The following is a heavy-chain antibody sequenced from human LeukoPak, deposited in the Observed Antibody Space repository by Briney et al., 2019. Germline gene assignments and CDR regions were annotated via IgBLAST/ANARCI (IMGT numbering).Heavy chain of an antibody. J-gene: IGHJ4*02. CDR3: VTYYFDSSGPKKNY. CDR1: GVSFSGYY. CDR2: INHSEST. V-gene: IGHV4-34*01. Sequence: PSETLSLTCAVYGVSFSGYYWSWLRQPPGKGLGWIGEINHSESTNYNPALKSRVTISVDTSKKQFSLKLSSVTAADTAVYYCVTYYFDSSGPKKNYWGQGTLVTVSS. D-gene: IGHD3-22*01.